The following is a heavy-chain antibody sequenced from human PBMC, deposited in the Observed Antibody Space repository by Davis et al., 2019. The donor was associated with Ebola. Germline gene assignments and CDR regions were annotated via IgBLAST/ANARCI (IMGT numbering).Heavy chain of an antibody. Sequence: MPSETLSLTCTVSGGSISSSSYYWGWIRQPPGKGLEWIGSIYYSGSTNYNPSLKSRVTISVDTSKNQFSLKLSSVTAADTAVYYCARFHSHYYYYGMDVWGQGTTVTVSS. J-gene: IGHJ6*02. V-gene: IGHV4-39*07. CDR2: IYYSGST. D-gene: IGHD5-18*01. CDR1: GGSISSSSYY. CDR3: ARFHSHYYYYGMDV.